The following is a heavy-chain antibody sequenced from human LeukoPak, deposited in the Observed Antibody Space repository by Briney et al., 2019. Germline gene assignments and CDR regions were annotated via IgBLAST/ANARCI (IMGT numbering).Heavy chain of an antibody. CDR2: ISYDASNK. V-gene: IGHV3-30-3*01. Sequence: PGGSLRLSCAASGFTFRNHAMHWVRQAPGKGLEWVAVISYDASNKYYADSVKGQFTISRDNSKNTLYLQMNSLRAEDTAVYFCARENYGDCYFDYWGQGALVIVSS. CDR3: ARENYGDCYFDY. CDR1: GFTFRNHA. J-gene: IGHJ4*02. D-gene: IGHD4-17*01.